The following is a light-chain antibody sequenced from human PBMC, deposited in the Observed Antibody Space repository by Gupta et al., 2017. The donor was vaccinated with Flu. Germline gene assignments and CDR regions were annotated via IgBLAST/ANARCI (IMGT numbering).Light chain of an antibody. Sequence: SVTTSSTGSCSDDGAYDDDSWQQQQPGQAPILLIYDDNQRPAGVPERFSGSNAGTTSTLTIRGHQEEEEDDYCCGSDCSSNDLVFGGGTQLTVL. J-gene: IGLJ3*02. CDR2: DDN. V-gene: IGLV2-8*01. CDR1: CSDDGAYDD. CDR3: GSDCSSNDLV.